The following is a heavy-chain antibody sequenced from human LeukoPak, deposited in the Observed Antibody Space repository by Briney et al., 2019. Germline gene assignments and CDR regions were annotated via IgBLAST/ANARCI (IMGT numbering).Heavy chain of an antibody. CDR3: ARWSLIEDSKDTTDY. Sequence: SETLSLTCTVSGGSISSYYWSWIRQPPGKGLEWIGYIYYSGSTNYNPSLKSRVTISVDTSKNQFPLKLSSVTAADTAVYYCARWSLIEDSKDTTDYWGQGTLVTVSS. V-gene: IGHV4-59*08. CDR1: GGSISSYY. CDR2: IYYSGST. J-gene: IGHJ4*02. D-gene: IGHD4-11*01.